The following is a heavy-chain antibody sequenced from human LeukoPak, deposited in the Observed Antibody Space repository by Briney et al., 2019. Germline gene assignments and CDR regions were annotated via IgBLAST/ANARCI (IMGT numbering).Heavy chain of an antibody. J-gene: IGHJ4*02. D-gene: IGHD5-24*01. V-gene: IGHV4-59*11. CDR2: THYGGNT. CDR3: VRRGDGYPYYFDY. CDR1: GGSISNHY. Sequence: TSETLSLTCTVSGGSISNHYWSWIRQPSGKGLEWIGYTHYGGNTDYNPSLKGRLTISVDTSKNQFSLKLSSVTAADTAVYYCVRRGDGYPYYFDYWGQGTLVTVSS.